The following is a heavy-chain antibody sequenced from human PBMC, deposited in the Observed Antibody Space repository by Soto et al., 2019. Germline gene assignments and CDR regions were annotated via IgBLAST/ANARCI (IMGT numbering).Heavy chain of an antibody. V-gene: IGHV3-23*01. J-gene: IGHJ4*02. Sequence: EVQLLESGGGLVQPGGSLRLSCAASGFTFSTYAMSWVRQAPGKGLEWVSAISGSGDNTYYADSVKGRFTISRDVSKNTLYLQMNTLRAEDTALYYCAKSYSTNWYDYFDYWGQGTLVTVSS. D-gene: IGHD6-13*01. CDR2: ISGSGDNT. CDR3: AKSYSTNWYDYFDY. CDR1: GFTFSTYA.